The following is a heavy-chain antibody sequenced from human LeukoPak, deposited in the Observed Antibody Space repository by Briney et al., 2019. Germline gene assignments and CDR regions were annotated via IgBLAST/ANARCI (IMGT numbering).Heavy chain of an antibody. CDR2: ISSSSSYI. CDR1: GFTFSSYS. V-gene: IGHV3-21*01. Sequence: GGSLRLSCAASGFTFSSYSMNWVRQAPGKGLEWVSSISSSSSYIYYADSVKGRFTISRDNAKNSLYLQMNSLRAEDTAVYYCAVTFRRGIQLWLLDYWGQETLVTVSS. CDR3: AVTFRRGIQLWLLDY. J-gene: IGHJ4*02. D-gene: IGHD5-18*01.